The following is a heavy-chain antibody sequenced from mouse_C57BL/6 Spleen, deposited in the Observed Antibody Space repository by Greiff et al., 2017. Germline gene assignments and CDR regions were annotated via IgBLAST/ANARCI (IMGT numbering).Heavy chain of an antibody. D-gene: IGHD2-2*01. CDR3: ARGKNGYDGPWFAY. CDR1: GYTFTSYW. V-gene: IGHV1-55*01. Sequence: QVQLQQPGAELVKPGASVKMSCKASGYTFTSYWITWVKQRPGQGLEWIGDIYPGSGSTNYNEKFKSKATLTVDTSSSTAYMQLSSLTSEDSAVYYCARGKNGYDGPWFAYWGQGTLVTVSA. CDR2: IYPGSGST. J-gene: IGHJ3*01.